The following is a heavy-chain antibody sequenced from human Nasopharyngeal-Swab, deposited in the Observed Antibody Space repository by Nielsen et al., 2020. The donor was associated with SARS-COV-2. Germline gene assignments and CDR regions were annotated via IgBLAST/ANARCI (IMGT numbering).Heavy chain of an antibody. V-gene: IGHV3-30-3*01. CDR1: GFTFDDYA. J-gene: IGHJ6*02. Sequence: GESLKISCAASGFTFDDYAMHWVRQAPGKGLEWVAVISYDGSNKYYADSVKGRFTISRDNSKNTLYLQMNSLRAEDTAVYYCARTYDSSGYWVWYYYYGMDVWGQGTTVTVSS. D-gene: IGHD3-22*01. CDR3: ARTYDSSGYWVWYYYYGMDV. CDR2: ISYDGSNK.